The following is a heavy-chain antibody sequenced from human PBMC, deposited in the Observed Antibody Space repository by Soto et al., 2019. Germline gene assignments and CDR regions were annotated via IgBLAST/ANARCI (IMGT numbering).Heavy chain of an antibody. CDR2: IYYSGST. V-gene: IGHV4-30-4*01. J-gene: IGHJ6*02. Sequence: SETLSLTCTVPGGSISSGDYYWSWIRQPPGKGLEWIGYIYYSGSTYYNPSLKSRVTISVDTSKNQFSLKLSSVTAADTAVYYCARDRAQYSSSWYSYYYYGMDVWGQGTTVTVSS. D-gene: IGHD6-13*01. CDR3: ARDRAQYSSSWYSYYYYGMDV. CDR1: GGSISSGDYY.